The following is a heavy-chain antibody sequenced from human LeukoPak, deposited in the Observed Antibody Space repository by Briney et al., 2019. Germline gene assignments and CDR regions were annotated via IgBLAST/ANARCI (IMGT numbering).Heavy chain of an antibody. D-gene: IGHD2-2*02. CDR2: IYPGDSHT. J-gene: IGHJ5*02. CDR3: PRGPYAYTSSATLGSYNWFDP. CDR1: GYSFPNYW. V-gene: IGHV5-51*01. Sequence: GESLKISCKGSGYSFPNYWIGWVRQMPGKGLEWMGIIYPGDSHTRYSPSFQDQVTISVDKSISTAYLQWSSLKASDTAMYYCPRGPYAYTSSATLGSYNWFDPWGQGSLVTVSS.